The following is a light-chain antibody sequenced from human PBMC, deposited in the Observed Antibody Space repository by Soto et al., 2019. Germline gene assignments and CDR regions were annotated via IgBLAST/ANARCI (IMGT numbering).Light chain of an antibody. CDR3: QQRSNWPIT. CDR1: QSVGSY. CDR2: DAS. Sequence: EIVLTQSPATLSLSPGERATPYCRASQSVGSYLAWYQQKPGQAPRLLIYDASNRATGIPARFSGSGSGTDFTLTISSLEPEDFAVYYCQQRSNWPITFGQGTRLEIK. J-gene: IGKJ5*01. V-gene: IGKV3-11*01.